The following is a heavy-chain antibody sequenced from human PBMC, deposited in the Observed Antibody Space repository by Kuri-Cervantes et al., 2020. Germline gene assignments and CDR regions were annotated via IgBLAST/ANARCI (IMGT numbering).Heavy chain of an antibody. CDR3: AEVACGDTSCYPDY. J-gene: IGHJ4*02. D-gene: IGHD2-2*01. CDR2: INPNSGGT. V-gene: IGHV1-2*02. Sequence: ASVKVSCKASGYTFTGYYMHWVRQAPGQGLEWMGWINPNSGGTNYAQKFQGRVTMTRDTSISTAYMELSRLRSDDTAVYYCAEVACGDTSCYPDYWGQGTLVTVSS. CDR1: GYTFTGYY.